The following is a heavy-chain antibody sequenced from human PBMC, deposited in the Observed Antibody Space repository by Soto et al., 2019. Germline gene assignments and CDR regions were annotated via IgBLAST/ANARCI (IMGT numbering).Heavy chain of an antibody. CDR2: ISGYSSSL. CDR3: ARESCPDEPSWGCYGMDV. Sequence: GGSLRLSCAASGFIFSNYNMNWVRQAPGKGLEWVSSISGYSSSLNHADSVKGRFTISRDNGKNSLYLQMNSLRGEDTAVYYCARESCPDEPSWGCYGMDVWGQGTTVTVYS. V-gene: IGHV3-21*01. J-gene: IGHJ6*02. D-gene: IGHD1-26*01. CDR1: GFIFSNYN.